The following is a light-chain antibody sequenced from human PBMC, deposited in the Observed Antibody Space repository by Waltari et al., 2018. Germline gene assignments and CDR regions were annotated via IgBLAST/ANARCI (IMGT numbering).Light chain of an antibody. CDR2: AAS. CDR3: PQSYSTNT. CDR1: QSISSY. J-gene: IGKJ2*01. Sequence: DIQMTQSPSSLSASVGDRVTITCRASQSISSYLNWYQQKPGKAPKLLIYAASSLQSRVPSRFSGSGSETDFTLTISSLQPEDFATYYGPQSYSTNTFGQGTKLEIK. V-gene: IGKV1-39*01.